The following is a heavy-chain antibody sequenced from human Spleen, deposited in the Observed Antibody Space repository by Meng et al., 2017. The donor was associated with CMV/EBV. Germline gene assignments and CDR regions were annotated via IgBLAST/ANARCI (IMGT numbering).Heavy chain of an antibody. J-gene: IGHJ5*01. V-gene: IGHV3-30-3*01. Sequence: GESLKISCAASGFTFSSYAMHWVRQAPGKGLEWVAMTNHDETAKYYQDSVTGRFIISRDNSRNTLYLQMNYLRPEDTAIYFCAKDYKVGWTNWFDSWGQGTPVTVSS. CDR1: GFTFSSYA. CDR3: AKDYKVGWTNWFDS. CDR2: TNHDETAK. D-gene: IGHD3-10*01.